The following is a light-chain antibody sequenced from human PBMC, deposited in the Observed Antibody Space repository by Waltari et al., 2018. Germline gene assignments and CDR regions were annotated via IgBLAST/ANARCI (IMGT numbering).Light chain of an antibody. J-gene: IGLJ2*01. CDR3: CSYAGNYLRV. CDR2: DVN. V-gene: IGLV2-11*01. Sequence: QSALTQPRSVSGSPGQSVTISCTGTSSDVGYYNYVSWYQQQPGKAPKVIIYDVNERPSGVPNRFAGSKSGNTASLTISGLQAEDEADYCCCSYAGNYLRVFGGGTKLTVL. CDR1: SSDVGYYNY.